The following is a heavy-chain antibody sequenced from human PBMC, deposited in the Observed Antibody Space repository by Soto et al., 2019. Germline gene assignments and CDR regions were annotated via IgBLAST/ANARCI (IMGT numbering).Heavy chain of an antibody. CDR2: IYYSGST. CDR3: ASLLNVDTAMGTFDY. CDR1: GASLSTRSYL. D-gene: IGHD5-18*01. Sequence: PSETLSLTCTVSGASLSTRSYLWGWIRQPPGKGLEWIGSIYYSGSTNYNPSLKSRVTISVDTSKNQFSLKLSSVTAADTAVYYCASLLNVDTAMGTFDYWGQGTLVTSPQ. V-gene: IGHV4-39*01. J-gene: IGHJ4*02.